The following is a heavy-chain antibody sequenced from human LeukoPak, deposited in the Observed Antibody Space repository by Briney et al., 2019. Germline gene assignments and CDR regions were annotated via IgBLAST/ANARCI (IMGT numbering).Heavy chain of an antibody. Sequence: KPSETLSLTCTVSGGSISTFHWSWIRQPPGKGLEWIGYIYYSGSTNYNPSLKSRVTISVDTSKNQFSLKLSSVTAADTAVYYCARDPGYDFWSGRRGNWFDPWGQGTLVTVSS. CDR3: ARDPGYDFWSGRRGNWFDP. CDR1: GGSISTFH. J-gene: IGHJ5*02. CDR2: IYYSGST. D-gene: IGHD3-3*01. V-gene: IGHV4-59*01.